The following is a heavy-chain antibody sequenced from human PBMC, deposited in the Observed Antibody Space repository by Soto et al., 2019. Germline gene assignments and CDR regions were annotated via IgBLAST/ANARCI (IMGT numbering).Heavy chain of an antibody. V-gene: IGHV1-2*02. J-gene: IGHJ6*02. CDR1: GYTFTGYY. CDR3: ARVIRSNSYIKVYYYYGMDV. CDR2: INPNSGGT. Sequence: ASVKVSCKASGYTFTGYYMHWVRQAPGQGLEWMGWINPNSGGTNYAQKFQGRVTMTRDTSISTAYMELSRLRSDDTAVYYCARVIRSNSYIKVYYYYGMDVWGQGTTVTVSS. D-gene: IGHD2-2*01.